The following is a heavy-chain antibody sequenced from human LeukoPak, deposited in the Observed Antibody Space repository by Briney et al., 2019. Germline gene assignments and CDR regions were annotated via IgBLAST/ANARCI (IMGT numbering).Heavy chain of an antibody. J-gene: IGHJ4*02. CDR1: GGSISSGSYY. V-gene: IGHV4-39*01. CDR2: IYYSGST. D-gene: IGHD1-26*01. Sequence: SETLSLTCTVSGGSISSGSYYWGWIRQPPGKGLEWIGSIYYSGSTYYNPSLKSRVTISVDTSKNQFSLKLSSVTAADTAVYYCARHVGIVGATTGDYFDYWGQGTLVTVSS. CDR3: ARHVGIVGATTGDYFDY.